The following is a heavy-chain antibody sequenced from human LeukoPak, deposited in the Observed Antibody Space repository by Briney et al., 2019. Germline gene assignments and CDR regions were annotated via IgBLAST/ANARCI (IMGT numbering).Heavy chain of an antibody. CDR3: ARESLTWLQSRTSWFDP. CDR2: IYSTGTT. Sequence: SETLSLTCTVSGGSMNQYYWSWIRQPAGKGLEWIGRIYSTGTTYYKPSLKSRVTISVDTSKNQFSLKLSSVTAADTAVYYCARESLTWLQSRTSWFDPWGQGTLVTVSS. CDR1: GGSMNQYY. V-gene: IGHV4-4*07. J-gene: IGHJ5*02. D-gene: IGHD5-24*01.